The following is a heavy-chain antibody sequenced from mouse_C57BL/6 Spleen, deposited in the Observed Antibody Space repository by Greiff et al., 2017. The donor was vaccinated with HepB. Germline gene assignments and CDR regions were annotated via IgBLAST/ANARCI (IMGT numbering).Heavy chain of an antibody. CDR1: GYTFTSYW. CDR3: ARGGTTVVGGAWFAY. D-gene: IGHD1-1*01. J-gene: IGHJ3*01. CDR2: IDPSDSET. Sequence: VQLQQPGAELVRPGSSVKLSCKASGYTFTSYWMHWVKQRPIQGLEWIGNIDPSDSETHYNQKFKDKATLTVDKSSSTAYMQLSSLTSEDSAVYCGARGGTTVVGGAWFAYWGQGTLVTVSA. V-gene: IGHV1-52*01.